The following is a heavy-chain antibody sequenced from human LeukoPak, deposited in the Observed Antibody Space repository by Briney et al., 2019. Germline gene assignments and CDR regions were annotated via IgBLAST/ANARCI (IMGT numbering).Heavy chain of an antibody. J-gene: IGHJ6*03. V-gene: IGHV1-46*01. Sequence: ASVKVSCKASGYAFTSYYMHWVRQAPGQGLEWMGIINPSGGSTSCAQKFQGRVTMTRGMSTSTVYMELSSLRSEDTAVYYCASGRDYYYYYMDVWGKGTTVTVSS. CDR3: ASGRDYYYYYMDV. CDR2: INPSGGST. D-gene: IGHD2-15*01. CDR1: GYAFTSYY.